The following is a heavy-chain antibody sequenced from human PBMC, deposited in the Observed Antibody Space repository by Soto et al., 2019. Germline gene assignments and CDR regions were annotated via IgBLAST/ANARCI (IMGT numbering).Heavy chain of an antibody. D-gene: IGHD2-2*01. CDR2: IYYSGST. V-gene: IGHV4-39*01. CDR1: GGSISSSSYY. CDR3: ARHRRDIVVVPAGLYFDY. Sequence: PSETLSLTCTVSGGSISSSSYYWGWIRQPPGKGLEWIGSIYYSGSTYYNPSLKSRVTISVDTSKNQFSLKLSSVTAADTAVYYCARHRRDIVVVPAGLYFDYWGQGTLVTVSS. J-gene: IGHJ4*02.